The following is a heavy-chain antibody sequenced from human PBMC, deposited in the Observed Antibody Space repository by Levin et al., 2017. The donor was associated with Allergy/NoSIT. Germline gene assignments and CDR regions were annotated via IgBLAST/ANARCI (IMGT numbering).Heavy chain of an antibody. CDR3: ARLGRYFDWLSINYFDY. CDR1: GYSFTSYW. D-gene: IGHD3-9*01. Sequence: GESLKISCKGSGYSFTSYWIGWVRQVPGKGLEWMVIIYPGDSDTRYSPSFQGQVTISADKSISTAYLQWSSLKASDTAMYYCARLGRYFDWLSINYFDYWGQGTLVTVSS. V-gene: IGHV5-51*01. CDR2: IYPGDSDT. J-gene: IGHJ4*02.